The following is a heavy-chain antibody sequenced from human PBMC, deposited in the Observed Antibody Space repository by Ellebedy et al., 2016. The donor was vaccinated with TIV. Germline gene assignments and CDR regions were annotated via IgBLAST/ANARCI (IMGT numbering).Heavy chain of an antibody. CDR1: GDSINIYY. V-gene: IGHV4-59*12. CDR2: IYDFLIP. J-gene: IGHJ4*02. D-gene: IGHD2-2*01. CDR3: ARGGGSAMDPHYFDS. Sequence: MPSETLSLTCSVSGDSINIYYWNWIRLSPAKGLEWIGYIYDFLIPKYNPPLRGRVTMSVDVSKNQFSLNLHSVTAADTAVYYCARGGGSAMDPHYFDSWGQGTLVTVSS.